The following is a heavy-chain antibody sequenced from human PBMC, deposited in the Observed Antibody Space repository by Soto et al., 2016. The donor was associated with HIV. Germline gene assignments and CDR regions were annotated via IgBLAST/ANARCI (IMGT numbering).Heavy chain of an antibody. D-gene: IGHD3-16*02. CDR2: INSDGSST. Sequence: EVQLVESGGGLVQPGGSLRLSCAASGFTFSSYWMHWVRQAPGKGLVWVSLINSDGSSTSYADSVKGRFTISRDNAKNTLYLQMNSLRAEDTAVYYCASGGVPXIWGSYRHDYWGQGPWSPSPQ. V-gene: IGHV3-74*01. CDR3: ASGGVPXIWGSYRHDY. CDR1: GFTFSSYW. J-gene: IGHJ4*02.